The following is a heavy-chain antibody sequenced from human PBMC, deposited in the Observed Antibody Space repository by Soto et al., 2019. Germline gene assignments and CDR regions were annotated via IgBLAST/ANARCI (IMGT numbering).Heavy chain of an antibody. J-gene: IGHJ4*02. CDR2: INAGNGNT. V-gene: IGHV1-3*01. CDR1: GYTFTSYA. CDR3: ARAPSVAYYFDY. Sequence: ASVKVSCKASGYTFTSYAMHWVRQAPGQRLEWMGWINAGNGNTKYSQKFQGRVTITRDTSASTAYMELSSLRSEDTAVYYCARAPSVAYYFDYWGQGTLVTVSS.